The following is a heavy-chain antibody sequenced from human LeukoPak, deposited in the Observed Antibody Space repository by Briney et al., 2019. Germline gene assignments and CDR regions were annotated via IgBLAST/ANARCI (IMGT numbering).Heavy chain of an antibody. CDR2: IWYDGSNK. CDR3: AGRACSTSNCPKRGYIGDY. V-gene: IGHV3-33*01. Sequence: GGSLRLSCAASGFTFSSYGMHWVRQAPGKGLEWVAVIWYDGSNKYYADSVKGRFTISRDNSKNTPYLQMNSLRAEDTAVYYCAGRACSTSNCPKRGYIGDYWGQGTLVTVSS. J-gene: IGHJ4*02. D-gene: IGHD2-2*01. CDR1: GFTFSSYG.